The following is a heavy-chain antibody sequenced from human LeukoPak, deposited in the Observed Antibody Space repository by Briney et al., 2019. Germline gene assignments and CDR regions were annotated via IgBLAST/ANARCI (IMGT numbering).Heavy chain of an antibody. CDR3: ASGPNRALI. D-gene: IGHD3-10*01. Sequence: SETLSLTCAVYGGSFSGYYWSWIRQTPGKGLEWIGEINYSGRTNYNPSLKSRVTISVDTSKNQFSLRLSSVTAADTAVYYCASGPNRALIWGQGTLVTVSS. V-gene: IGHV4-34*01. CDR1: GGSFSGYY. J-gene: IGHJ1*01. CDR2: INYSGRT.